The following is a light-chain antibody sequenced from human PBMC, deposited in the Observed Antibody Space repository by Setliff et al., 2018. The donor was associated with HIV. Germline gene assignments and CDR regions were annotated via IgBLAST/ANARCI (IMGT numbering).Light chain of an antibody. CDR3: CSFARGRPYV. CDR1: SGDVGNYNL. Sequence: QSVLAQPASVSRSPGQSITISCTGTSGDVGNYNLVSWYQHHPGKAPKLIIYGVTKRPSGVSNRFSGSKSGNTAALTISGLQAEDEGDYFCCSFARGRPYVFGTGTKVTVL. V-gene: IGLV2-23*02. CDR2: GVT. J-gene: IGLJ1*01.